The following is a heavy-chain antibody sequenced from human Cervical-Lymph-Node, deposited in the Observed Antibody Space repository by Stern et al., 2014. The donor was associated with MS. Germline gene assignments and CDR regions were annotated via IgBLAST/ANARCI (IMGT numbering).Heavy chain of an antibody. V-gene: IGHV4-39*01. D-gene: IGHD2-8*02. Sequence: QLQLQESGPGLVKPSETLSLTCAVSGDSISSYTHYWAWIRQPPGKGLEWIGSVYYSGATYYTPSLKSPFTISVDTSKNPFSLGLNSVTAADTAVYYCAKHACTGAACPFDLWGQGTLVTVSS. CDR1: GDSISSYTHY. J-gene: IGHJ4*02. CDR2: VYYSGAT. CDR3: AKHACTGAACPFDL.